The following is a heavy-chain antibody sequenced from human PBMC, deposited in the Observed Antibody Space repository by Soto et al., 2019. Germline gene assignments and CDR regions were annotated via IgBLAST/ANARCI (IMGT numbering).Heavy chain of an antibody. V-gene: IGHV1-69*13. CDR1: GGTFSTYA. J-gene: IGHJ4*02. CDR2: IIPLFGAP. D-gene: IGHD3-22*01. Sequence: SVKVSCKASGGTFSTYAISWVRQAPGQGLEWMGGIIPLFGAPNYAPKFQGRVTITADESTSTTYMELSSLRSEDTAVFYCVRGPSSSYYSHTSGFPYYFAYWGQGTLVTVSS. CDR3: VRGPSSSYYSHTSGFPYYFAY.